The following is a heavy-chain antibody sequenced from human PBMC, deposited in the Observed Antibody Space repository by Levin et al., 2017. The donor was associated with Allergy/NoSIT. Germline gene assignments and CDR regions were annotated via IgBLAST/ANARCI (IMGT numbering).Heavy chain of an antibody. V-gene: IGHV3-21*01. CDR3: ARIGILTGYRDY. D-gene: IGHD3-9*01. J-gene: IGHJ4*02. CDR2: ISSSSSYI. Sequence: GGSLRLSCAASGFTFSSYNMNWVRQAPGMGLEWVSSISSSSSYIYYADSLKGRFTISRDNAKNSLYLQMNSLRAEDTAVYYCARIGILTGYRDYWGQGTLVTVSS. CDR1: GFTFSSYN.